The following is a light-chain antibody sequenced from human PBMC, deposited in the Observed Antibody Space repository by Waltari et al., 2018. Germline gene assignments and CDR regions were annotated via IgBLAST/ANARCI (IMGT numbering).Light chain of an antibody. V-gene: IGKV1-8*01. CDR1: QGVSTY. Sequence: AIRMTQSPSSLSASIGDRVTISWRASQGVSTYLACYQQKPGKAPSLLIHAASTLQSGVPSRFSGSGTGTDFTLTITCLQSEDFATYYCQQYHDYPWTFGQGTKVDI. J-gene: IGKJ1*01. CDR2: AAS. CDR3: QQYHDYPWT.